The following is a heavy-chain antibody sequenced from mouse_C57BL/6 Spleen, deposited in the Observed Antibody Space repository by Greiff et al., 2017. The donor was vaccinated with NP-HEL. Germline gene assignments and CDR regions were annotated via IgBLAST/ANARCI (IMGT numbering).Heavy chain of an antibody. Sequence: QVQLKESGPELVKPGASVKISCKASGYAFSSSWMNWVKQRPGKGLEWIGRIYPGDGDTNYNGKFKGKATLTADKSSSTAYMQLSSLTSEDSAVYFCARRKNYDYDLDYWGQGTTLTVSS. CDR2: IYPGDGDT. CDR1: GYAFSSSW. D-gene: IGHD2-4*01. J-gene: IGHJ2*01. V-gene: IGHV1-82*01. CDR3: ARRKNYDYDLDY.